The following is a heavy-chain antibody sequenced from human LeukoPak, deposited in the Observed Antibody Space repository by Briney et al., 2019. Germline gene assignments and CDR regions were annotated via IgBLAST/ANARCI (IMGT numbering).Heavy chain of an antibody. CDR1: GXTFSRNA. CDR2: ISGSGGRT. D-gene: IGHD3-22*01. Sequence: GGSLRLSCAASGXTFSRNAMSWVRQAPGKGLECVSAISGSGGRTYYADSVKGRFTISRENFKKTLYLQMNSLRAEDTSVYYCAKDLDYSSGYFYSYWGQGTLVAVSS. CDR3: AKDLDYSSGYFYSY. V-gene: IGHV3-23*01. J-gene: IGHJ4*02.